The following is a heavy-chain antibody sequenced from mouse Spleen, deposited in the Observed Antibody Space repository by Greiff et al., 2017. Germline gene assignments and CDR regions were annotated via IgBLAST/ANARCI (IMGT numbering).Heavy chain of an antibody. D-gene: IGHD1-1*01. V-gene: IGHV1-53*01. CDR3: ARYGNYYGTFDY. Sequence: QVQLQQPGTELVKPGASVKLSCKASGYTFTSYWMHWVKQRPGQGLEWIGNINPSNGGTNYNEKFKSNATLTVDKSSSTAYMQLSSLTSEDSAVYYCARYGNYYGTFDYWGQGTTLTVSS. J-gene: IGHJ2*01. CDR2: INPSNGGT. CDR1: GYTFTSYW.